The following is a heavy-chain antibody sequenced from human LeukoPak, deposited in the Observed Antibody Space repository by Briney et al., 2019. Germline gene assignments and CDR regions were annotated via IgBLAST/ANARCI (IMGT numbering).Heavy chain of an antibody. V-gene: IGHV4-59*01. J-gene: IGHJ3*02. D-gene: IGHD3-22*01. CDR3: ARMYYYDSSGYYYGVEAFDI. Sequence: PSQTLSLTSTLSVGSLTTLYASCIRQPPRKGLEWNGDIDYSVRTNYNPTLKTPVTVSVDTSKSQFSLKMSYVAAADTAVYYCARMYYYDSSGYYYGVEAFDIWGQGTMVTVSS. CDR2: IDYSVRT. CDR1: VGSLTTLY.